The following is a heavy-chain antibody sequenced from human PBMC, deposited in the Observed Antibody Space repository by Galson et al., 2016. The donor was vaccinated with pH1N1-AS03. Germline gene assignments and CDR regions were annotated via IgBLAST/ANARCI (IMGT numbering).Heavy chain of an antibody. CDR1: GFMFSTYS. V-gene: IGHV3-21*01. Sequence: SLRLSCAASGFMFSTYSMNWVRQAPGKGLEWVSSITSTSYKNYAGSVKGRFTIFRDNVKNSLYLQMNNLRAEDTALYYCAVWGYISNTHGLDVWDKGTTVTVSS. CDR3: AVWGYISNTHGLDV. CDR2: ITSTSYK. J-gene: IGHJ6*04. D-gene: IGHD5-18*01.